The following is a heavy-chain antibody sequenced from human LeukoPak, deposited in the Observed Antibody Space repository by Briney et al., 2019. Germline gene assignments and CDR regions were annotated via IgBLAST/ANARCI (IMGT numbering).Heavy chain of an antibody. J-gene: IGHJ4*02. Sequence: GGSLRLSCAASEFTFSDYYMSWIRQAPGKGLEWVSYISYSGDTIYYADSVKGRFTISRDNAKNSLYLQVNSLRAEDTAVYYCARATGSPYFDYWGQGTLVTVSS. CDR2: ISYSGDTI. CDR1: EFTFSDYY. V-gene: IGHV3-11*04. D-gene: IGHD4-17*01. CDR3: ARATGSPYFDY.